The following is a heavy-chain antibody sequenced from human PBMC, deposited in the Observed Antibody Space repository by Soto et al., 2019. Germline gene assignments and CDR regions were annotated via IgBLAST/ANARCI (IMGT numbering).Heavy chain of an antibody. CDR3: ARIMVRGVITNWFDP. D-gene: IGHD3-10*01. Sequence: QLQLQESGPGLVKPSETLSLTCTVSGGSISSSTYYWGWIRQPPGKGLEWIGSVYYSGSTYYNPSLESRVTRSVDTSKKQFSLKLSSVTAADTAVYYCARIMVRGVITNWFDPWGQGTLVTVSS. CDR1: GGSISSSTYY. CDR2: VYYSGST. J-gene: IGHJ5*02. V-gene: IGHV4-39*01.